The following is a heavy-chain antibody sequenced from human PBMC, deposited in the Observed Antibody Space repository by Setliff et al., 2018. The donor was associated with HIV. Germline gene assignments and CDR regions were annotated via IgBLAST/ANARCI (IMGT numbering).Heavy chain of an antibody. CDR2: IYYSGST. J-gene: IGHJ5*02. D-gene: IGHD3-10*01. V-gene: IGHV4-39*07. CDR1: GGPNSSSSYY. CDR3: ARVGDYGSGGWFDP. Sequence: SETLSLTRTVSGGPNSSSSYYWGWIRQPPGKGLEWIGSIYYSGSTYYNPSLKSRVTLSVDTSKNQFSLKLSSVNAADTAVYYCARVGDYGSGGWFDPWGQGTLVTVSS.